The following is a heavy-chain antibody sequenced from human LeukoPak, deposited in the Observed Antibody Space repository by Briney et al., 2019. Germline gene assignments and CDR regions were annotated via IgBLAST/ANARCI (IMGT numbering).Heavy chain of an antibody. CDR1: GGSISSGGYY. CDR2: IYHSGST. Sequence: PSETLSLTCTVSGGSISSGGYYWSWIRQPPGKGLEWIGYIYHSGSTYYNPSLKSRVTISVDRSKNQFSLKLSSVTAADTAVYYCARAGARGALYYFDYWGQGTLVTVSS. D-gene: IGHD3-10*01. J-gene: IGHJ4*02. V-gene: IGHV4-30-2*01. CDR3: ARAGARGALYYFDY.